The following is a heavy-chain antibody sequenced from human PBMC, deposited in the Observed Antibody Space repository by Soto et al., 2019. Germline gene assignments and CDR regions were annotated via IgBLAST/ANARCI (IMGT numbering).Heavy chain of an antibody. CDR2: ISYGGSNK. CDR1: GFTFSSYG. Sequence: EGSLRLSCAASGFTFSSYGMHWVRQAPGKGLEWVAVISYGGSNKYYADSVKGRFTISRDNSKNTLYLQMNNPRAEDTAVYYCAKDNCISTSCYRLYNWFDPWGQGTLVTVSS. D-gene: IGHD2-2*01. CDR3: AKDNCISTSCYRLYNWFDP. V-gene: IGHV3-30*18. J-gene: IGHJ5*02.